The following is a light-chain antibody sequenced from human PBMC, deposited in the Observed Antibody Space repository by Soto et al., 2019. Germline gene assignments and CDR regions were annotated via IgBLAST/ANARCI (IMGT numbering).Light chain of an antibody. CDR2: AAS. J-gene: IGKJ1*01. CDR1: QGISNY. Sequence: DIQMTQSPSSLSASVGDRVTITCRASQGISNYFAWYQQRPGKVPKLLIYAASTLQSGVPSRFSGSRSGTDFTLTISSLQPEDVATYYCQKYNTASRATFGQGTKVEIK. CDR3: QKYNTASRAT. V-gene: IGKV1-27*01.